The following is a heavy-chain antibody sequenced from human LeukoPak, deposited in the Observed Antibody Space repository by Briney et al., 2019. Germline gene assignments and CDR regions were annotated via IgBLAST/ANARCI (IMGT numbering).Heavy chain of an antibody. J-gene: IGHJ3*02. CDR3: AKASCSSTSCYTKDAFDI. V-gene: IGHV3-9*03. D-gene: IGHD2-2*02. CDR1: GFTFDDYA. CDR2: ISWNSGSI. Sequence: GRSLRLSCAASGFTFDDYAMHWVRQAPGKGLEWVSGISWNSGSIGYADSVKGRFTISRDNAKNSLYLQMNSLRAEDMALYYCAKASCSSTSCYTKDAFDIWGQGTMVTVSS.